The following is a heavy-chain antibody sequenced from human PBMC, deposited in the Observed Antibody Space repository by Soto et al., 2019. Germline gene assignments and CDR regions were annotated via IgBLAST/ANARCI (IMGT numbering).Heavy chain of an antibody. CDR1: GGSISSGGYY. CDR3: ARDIRLTMVREDGMDV. V-gene: IGHV4-31*03. J-gene: IGHJ6*02. D-gene: IGHD3-10*01. Sequence: SEILSLTCTVSGGSISSGGYYWSWIRQHPGKGLEWIGYIYYSGSTYYNPSPKSRVTISVDTSKNQFSLKLSSVTAADTAVYYCARDIRLTMVREDGMDVWGQGTTVTVSS. CDR2: IYYSGST.